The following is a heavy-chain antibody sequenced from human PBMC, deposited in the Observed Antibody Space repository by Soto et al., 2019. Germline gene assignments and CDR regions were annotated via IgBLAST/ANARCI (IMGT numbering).Heavy chain of an antibody. CDR3: ARDRAQYYYDSSGYSYFQH. V-gene: IGHV3-7*05. D-gene: IGHD3-22*01. CDR2: IKQDGSEK. Sequence: SGGSLRLSCAASGFTFSSYWMSWVRQAPGKGLEWVANIKQDGSEKYYVDSVKGRFTISRDNAKNSLYLQMNSLRAEDTAVYYCARDRAQYYYDSSGYSYFQHWGQGTLVTVSS. CDR1: GFTFSSYW. J-gene: IGHJ1*01.